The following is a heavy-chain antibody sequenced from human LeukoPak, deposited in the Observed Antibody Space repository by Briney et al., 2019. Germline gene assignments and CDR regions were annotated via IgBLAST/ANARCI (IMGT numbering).Heavy chain of an antibody. D-gene: IGHD4-17*01. Sequence: GGSLRLSCAASGFTFSSYSMNWVRQAPGKGLEWVSSISSSSSYIYYADSVKGRFTISRDNAKNSLYLQMNSLRAEDTAVYYCARDSGYGDYQDAFDIWGQGTMVTVSS. CDR2: ISSSSSYI. CDR3: ARDSGYGDYQDAFDI. J-gene: IGHJ3*02. V-gene: IGHV3-21*01. CDR1: GFTFSSYS.